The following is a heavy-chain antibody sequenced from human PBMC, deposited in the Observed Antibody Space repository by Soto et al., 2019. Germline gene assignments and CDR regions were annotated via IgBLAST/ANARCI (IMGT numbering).Heavy chain of an antibody. Sequence: QLQLQESGPGLVKPSETLSLTCILSGGAISDARFYWGGIRQSPGRGLEWIGSIYYTGTTFFNPSLQSRVTISVDTSENQFSLKLYSVTAADTALYFCARQKWEQPKWFDPWGQGTLVIVSP. D-gene: IGHD1-26*01. CDR3: ARQKWEQPKWFDP. CDR2: IYYTGTT. CDR1: GGAISDARFY. V-gene: IGHV4-39*01. J-gene: IGHJ5*02.